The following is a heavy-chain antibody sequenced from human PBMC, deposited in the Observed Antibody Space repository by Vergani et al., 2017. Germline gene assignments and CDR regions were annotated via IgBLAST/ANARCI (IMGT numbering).Heavy chain of an antibody. CDR2: IIPILGIT. J-gene: IGHJ6*02. V-gene: IGHV1-69*02. D-gene: IGHD3-3*01. CDR1: GGTFSSYT. CDR3: ARVALRFLEWRIIPRYGMDV. Sequence: QVQLVQSGAEVKKPGSSVKVSCKASGGTFSSYTISWVRQAPGQGLEWMGRIIPILGITNYAQKFQGRVTMTTDTSTSTAYMELRSLRSDDTAVYYCARVALRFLEWRIIPRYGMDVGGQGTTVTVSS.